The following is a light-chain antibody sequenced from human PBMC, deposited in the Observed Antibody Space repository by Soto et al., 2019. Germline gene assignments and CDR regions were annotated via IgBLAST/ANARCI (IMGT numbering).Light chain of an antibody. CDR1: HNIERW. CDR3: QQFAKSST. J-gene: IGKJ1*01. CDR2: DAT. V-gene: IGKV1-5*01. Sequence: PMTQSPSTLSASVGDRVTITCRASHNIERWMAWYQQKRGRAPSLLIFDATTLHSGVPSRFSGGGSGTEFTLTINGLQPDDFATYYCQQFAKSSTFGQGTTVEIK.